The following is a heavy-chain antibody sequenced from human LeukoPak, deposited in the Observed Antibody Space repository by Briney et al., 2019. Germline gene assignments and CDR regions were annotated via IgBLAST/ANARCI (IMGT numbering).Heavy chain of an antibody. CDR2: INHSGDI. V-gene: IGHV4-34*01. J-gene: IGHJ1*01. D-gene: IGHD3-22*01. CDR3: AGGMIPFQE. Sequence: SETLSLTCAVYGGSFSGHYWSWIRQPPGKGLEWIGEINHSGDINYNPSLKSRVSISIDTSKNQFSLDVTSVTAADTAIYYCAGGMIPFQEWGQGDLVIVSS. CDR1: GGSFSGHY.